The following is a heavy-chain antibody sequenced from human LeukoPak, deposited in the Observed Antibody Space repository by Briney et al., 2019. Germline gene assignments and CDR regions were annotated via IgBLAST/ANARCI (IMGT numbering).Heavy chain of an antibody. CDR3: ARSGGVVTALYYMGV. J-gene: IGHJ6*03. CDR1: GGSISSSSYY. Sequence: SETLSLTCPVSGGSISSSSYYWGGIRQPPGKGLEGIGSIYYSGSTYYNPSLKSRVTISVDTSKNQFSLKLSSVTAADTAVYYCARSGGVVTALYYMGVWGKGITVTVSS. D-gene: IGHD2-2*01. CDR2: IYYSGST. V-gene: IGHV4-39*01.